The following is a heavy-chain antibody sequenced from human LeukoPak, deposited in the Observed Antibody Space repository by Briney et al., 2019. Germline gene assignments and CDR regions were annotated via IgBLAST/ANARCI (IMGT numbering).Heavy chain of an antibody. J-gene: IGHJ4*02. CDR3: ARQVSSGWYLLGY. CDR2: IYPGDSDT. Sequence: GESLKISCQASGYSFMTYWIGWVRQMPGKGLEWVAIIYPGDSDTRYSPSFQGQVTISADKSISTAYLQWSSLKASDTAMYYCARQVSSGWYLLGYCGQGTLVPVSS. V-gene: IGHV5-51*01. D-gene: IGHD6-19*01. CDR1: GYSFMTYW.